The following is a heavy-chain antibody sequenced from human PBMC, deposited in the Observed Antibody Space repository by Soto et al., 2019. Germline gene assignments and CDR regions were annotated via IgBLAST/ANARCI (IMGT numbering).Heavy chain of an antibody. Sequence: SQTLSLTFAISLVSVSNNSAACNWIRPSPSRGLEWLGRTYYRSKWYNDYAVSVKSRISINPDTSKNQFSLQLNSVTPEDTAVYYCARGGYMVRGVIFYYYYGMYVWGQGTTVTVSS. CDR1: LVSVSNNSAA. V-gene: IGHV6-1*01. J-gene: IGHJ6*02. D-gene: IGHD3-10*01. CDR3: ARGGYMVRGVIFYYYYGMYV. CDR2: TYYRSKWYN.